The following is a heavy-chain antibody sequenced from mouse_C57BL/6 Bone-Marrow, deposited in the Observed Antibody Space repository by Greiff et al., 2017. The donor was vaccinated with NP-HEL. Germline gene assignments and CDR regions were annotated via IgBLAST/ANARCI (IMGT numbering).Heavy chain of an antibody. V-gene: IGHV1-61*01. J-gene: IGHJ4*01. CDR3: ARDGYYYYYAMDY. Sequence: QVQLQQPGAELVRPGSSVKLSCKASGYTFTSYWMDWVQQRPGQGLEWIGNIYPSDSETHYNQKFKDKATLTVDKSSSTAYIQLSSLTSAYSAVYYCARDGYYYYYAMDYWGQGTSVTVSS. CDR2: IYPSDSET. CDR1: GYTFTSYW. D-gene: IGHD2-3*01.